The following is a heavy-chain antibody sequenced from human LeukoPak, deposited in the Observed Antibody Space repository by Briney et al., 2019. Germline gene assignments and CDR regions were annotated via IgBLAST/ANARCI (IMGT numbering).Heavy chain of an antibody. Sequence: SETLSLTCTVSGGSISSYYWSWIRQPAGKGLEWIGRIYTSGSTNYNPSLKSRVTMSVDTSKNQFSLKLSSVTAADTAVYYCARDWLAVAGPNWFDPWGQGTLVTVSS. V-gene: IGHV4-4*07. CDR2: IYTSGST. J-gene: IGHJ5*02. CDR1: GGSISSYY. CDR3: ARDWLAVAGPNWFDP. D-gene: IGHD6-19*01.